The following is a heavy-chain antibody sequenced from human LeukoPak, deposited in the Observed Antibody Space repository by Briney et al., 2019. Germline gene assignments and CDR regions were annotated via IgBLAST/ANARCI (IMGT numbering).Heavy chain of an antibody. Sequence: PGGSLRLSCAASGFTFSSYAMSWVRQAPGKGLEWVSAISGSGGSTYYADSVKGRFTISRDNSKNTLYLQMNSLRAEDMAVYYCAKDLGETYYDILSFYYYGMDVWGQGTTVTVSS. V-gene: IGHV3-23*01. D-gene: IGHD3-9*01. CDR2: ISGSGGST. CDR1: GFTFSSYA. J-gene: IGHJ6*02. CDR3: AKDLGETYYDILSFYYYGMDV.